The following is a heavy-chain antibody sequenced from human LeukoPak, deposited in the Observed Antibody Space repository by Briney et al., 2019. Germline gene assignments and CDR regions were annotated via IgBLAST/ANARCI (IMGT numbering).Heavy chain of an antibody. CDR1: GFTFSSYG. Sequence: GALRLSCAASGFTFSSYGMSWVRQAPGKGLEWVSAISGSGGSTYYADSVKGWFTISRDNSKNTLYLQMNSLRAEDTAVYYCATEGVSSIPSPFDYWGQGTLVTVSS. J-gene: IGHJ4*02. D-gene: IGHD5/OR15-5a*01. V-gene: IGHV3-23*01. CDR3: ATEGVSSIPSPFDY. CDR2: ISGSGGST.